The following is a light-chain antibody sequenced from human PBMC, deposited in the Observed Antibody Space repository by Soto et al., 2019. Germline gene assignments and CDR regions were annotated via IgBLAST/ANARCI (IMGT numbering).Light chain of an antibody. Sequence: EIVLTQSPGTLSLSPGERATLSCRASQSVSSNYLAWYQQKPGQAPMLLIYGASSRATGIPDRFSGSGSGTDFTLTISRLEPEDFAVYYCQQYGSSTLYTFGQGTKLEIK. J-gene: IGKJ2*01. CDR1: QSVSSNY. CDR3: QQYGSSTLYT. CDR2: GAS. V-gene: IGKV3-20*01.